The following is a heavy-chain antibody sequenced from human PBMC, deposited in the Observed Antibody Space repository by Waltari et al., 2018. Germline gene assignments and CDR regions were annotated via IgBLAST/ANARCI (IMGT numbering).Heavy chain of an antibody. CDR1: GGSLTSHE. V-gene: IGHV1-69*04. CDR3: ARDEGATDPVYWWFDP. Sequence: QVQLVQSGARVKRPGSSVKVSCKASGGSLTSHEISGWRQAPGQGLEGRGGIIPILGITNYAQRFQGRVTITADESTSTAYLELSRLRYEDSAVYFCARDEGATDPVYWWFDPWGQGTLVTVSS. D-gene: IGHD1-26*01. J-gene: IGHJ5*02. CDR2: IIPILGIT.